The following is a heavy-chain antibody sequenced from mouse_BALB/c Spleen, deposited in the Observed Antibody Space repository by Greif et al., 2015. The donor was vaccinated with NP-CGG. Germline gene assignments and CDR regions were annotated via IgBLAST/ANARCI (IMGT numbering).Heavy chain of an antibody. Sequence: QVHVKQSGPELVKPGASVKISCKASGSGVSDYSLHWVNQKPGQGLEWIGWIYPGSGNPPYNEKFKGKATLTVDTSSSTAYMQFSSLTSEDTAVYFCARRTGTEAMDYWGQGTSVTVSS. D-gene: IGHD4-1*01. CDR3: ARRTGTEAMDY. J-gene: IGHJ4*01. CDR1: GSGVSDYS. CDR2: IYPGSGNP. V-gene: IGHV1-84*02.